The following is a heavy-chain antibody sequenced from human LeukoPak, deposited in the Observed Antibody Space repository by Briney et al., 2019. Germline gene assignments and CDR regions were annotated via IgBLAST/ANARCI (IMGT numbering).Heavy chain of an antibody. CDR2: IYHSGST. J-gene: IGHJ6*02. D-gene: IGHD3-10*01. V-gene: IGHV4-4*02. CDR3: ASRAGDV. Sequence: PGGSLRLSCAASGFTFSTYAMSWVRQPPGKGLEWIGEIYHSGSTNYNPSLKSRVTISVDKSKNQFSLKLSSVTAADTAVYYCASRAGDVWGQGTTVTVSS. CDR1: GFTFSTYAM.